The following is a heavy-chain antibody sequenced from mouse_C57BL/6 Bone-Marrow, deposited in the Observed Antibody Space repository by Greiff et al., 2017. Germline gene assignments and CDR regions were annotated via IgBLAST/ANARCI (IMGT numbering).Heavy chain of an antibody. CDR1: GFTFSSYA. J-gene: IGHJ2*01. V-gene: IGHV5-4*03. D-gene: IGHD4-1*01. CDR3: ARLRGGTYYFDY. Sequence: EVKVEESGGGLVKPGGSLKLSCAASGFTFSSYAMSWVRQTPEKRLEWVATISDGGSYTYYPDNVKGRFTISRDNAKNNLYLQMIHLKSEDTAMYYCARLRGGTYYFDYWGQGTTLTVSS. CDR2: ISDGGSYT.